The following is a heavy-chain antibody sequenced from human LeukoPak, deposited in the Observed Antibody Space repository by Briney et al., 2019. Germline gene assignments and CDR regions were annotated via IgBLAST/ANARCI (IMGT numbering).Heavy chain of an antibody. Sequence: GGSRRLSCAASGFTFSSYWMSWVRQAPGKGLEWVANIKQDGSEKYYVDSVKGRFTISRDIAKNSLYLQMNSLRAEDTAVYYCASSGPTFDYWGQGNLVTVSS. CDR3: ASSGPTFDY. CDR1: GFTFSSYW. J-gene: IGHJ4*02. V-gene: IGHV3-7*01. D-gene: IGHD1-1*01. CDR2: IKQDGSEK.